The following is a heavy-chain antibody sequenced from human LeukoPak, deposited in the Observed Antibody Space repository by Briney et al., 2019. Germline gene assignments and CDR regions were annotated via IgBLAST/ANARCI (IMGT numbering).Heavy chain of an antibody. V-gene: IGHV3-9*01. CDR3: AREPFWFGELHAEYYFDY. D-gene: IGHD3-10*01. CDR1: GFTFDDYA. Sequence: GGSLRLSCAASGFTFDDYAMHWVRQAPGKGLEWVSGISWNSGSIGYADSVKGRFTISRDNAKNSLYLQMNSLRAEDTAEYYCAREPFWFGELHAEYYFDYWGQGTLVTVSS. J-gene: IGHJ4*02. CDR2: ISWNSGSI.